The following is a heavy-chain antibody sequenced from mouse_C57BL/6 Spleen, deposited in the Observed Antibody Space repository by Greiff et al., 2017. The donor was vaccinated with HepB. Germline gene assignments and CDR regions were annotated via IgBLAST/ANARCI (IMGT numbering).Heavy chain of an antibody. CDR1: GYTFTSYW. J-gene: IGHJ4*01. CDR3: ARRPYSKGAMDY. Sequence: VQLKQPGAELVMPGASVKLSCKASGYTFTSYWMHWVKQRPGQGLEWIGEIDPSDSYTNYNQKFKGKSTLTVDKSSSTAYMQLSSLTSEDSAVYYCARRPYSKGAMDYWGQGTSVTVSS. D-gene: IGHD2-5*01. V-gene: IGHV1-69*01. CDR2: IDPSDSYT.